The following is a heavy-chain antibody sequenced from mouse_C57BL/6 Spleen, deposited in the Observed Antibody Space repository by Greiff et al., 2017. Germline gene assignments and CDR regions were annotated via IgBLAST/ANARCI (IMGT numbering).Heavy chain of an antibody. CDR2: INYDGSST. CDR3: ARGRYYAMDY. V-gene: IGHV5-16*01. J-gene: IGHJ4*01. CDR1: GFTFSDYY. Sequence: EVKLMESEGGLVQPGSSMKLSCTASGFTFSDYYMAWVRQVPEKGLEWVANINYDGSSTYYLDSLKSRFIISRDNAKKILYLQMSSLKSEDTATYYCARGRYYAMDYWGQGTSVTVSS.